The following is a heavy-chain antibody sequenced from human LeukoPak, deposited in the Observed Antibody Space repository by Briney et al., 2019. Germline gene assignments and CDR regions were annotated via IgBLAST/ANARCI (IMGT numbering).Heavy chain of an antibody. CDR3: AKGQYASGWNSGNY. J-gene: IGHJ4*02. CDR1: GFIFSTYA. CDR2: ISGDGST. D-gene: IGHD1/OR15-1a*01. Sequence: PGGSLRLSCAASGFIFSTYAMTWVRQAPGKGLEWVSTISGDGSTYYTGSVKGRFTISRDNSKNTLFLQMNSLRAEDTAVYYCAKGQYASGWNSGNYWGQGTLVTVSS. V-gene: IGHV3-23*01.